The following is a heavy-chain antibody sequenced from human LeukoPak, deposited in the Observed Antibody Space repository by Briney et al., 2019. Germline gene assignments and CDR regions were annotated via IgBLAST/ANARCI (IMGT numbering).Heavy chain of an antibody. CDR2: INPNSGGT. CDR3: ARGGGYNWDWGYAFDI. J-gene: IGHJ3*02. Sequence: ASVKVSCKASGYTFTGYYMHWVRQAPGQGLEWMGWINPNSGGTNYAQKFQGRVTMTRDTSISTAYMELSRLRSDDTAVYYCARGGGYNWDWGYAFDIWGQGTMVTVSS. V-gene: IGHV1-2*02. CDR1: GYTFTGYY. D-gene: IGHD1-7*01.